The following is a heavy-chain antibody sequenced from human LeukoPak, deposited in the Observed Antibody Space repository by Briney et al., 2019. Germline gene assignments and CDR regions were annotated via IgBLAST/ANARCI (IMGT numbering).Heavy chain of an antibody. J-gene: IGHJ4*02. CDR2: INHSGST. D-gene: IGHD1-26*01. V-gene: IGHV4-34*01. CDR3: ATSRDSARPGYFDY. Sequence: SETLSLTCAVYGGSFSGYYWSWIRQPPGKGLEWIGEINHSGSTYYNPSLKSRVTISVDTSKNQFSLKLSSVTAADTAVYYCATSRDSARPGYFDYWGQGTLVTVSS. CDR1: GGSFSGYY.